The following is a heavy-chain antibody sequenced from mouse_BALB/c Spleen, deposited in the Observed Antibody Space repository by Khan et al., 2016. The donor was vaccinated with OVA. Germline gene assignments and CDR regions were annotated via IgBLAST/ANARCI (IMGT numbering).Heavy chain of an antibody. Sequence: VKLLESGAELAKPGASVKMSCKASGYTFTSYWMHWIQQRPGQGLEWIGYINPTSGYTDYTQKFKDKATLSADKSSSTAYMQLTSLTSDDSAVYYSDRDRIDYWGQGTTLTVSS. V-gene: IGHV1-7*01. CDR1: GYTFTSYW. CDR3: DRDRIDY. J-gene: IGHJ2*01. CDR2: INPTSGYT.